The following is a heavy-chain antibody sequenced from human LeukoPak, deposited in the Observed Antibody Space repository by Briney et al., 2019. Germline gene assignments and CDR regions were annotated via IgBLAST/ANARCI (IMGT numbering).Heavy chain of an antibody. D-gene: IGHD3-22*01. CDR1: GGTFSSYA. CDR2: IIPINGTA. J-gene: IGHJ4*02. Sequence: GASVKVSCKASGGTFSSYAISWLRQAPGQGLEWMGGIIPINGTANYAQKFQGRVTITADESTSTAYMELSSLRSEDTAVYYCARDLLGHDSSSYYYYFDYWGQGTLVTVSS. V-gene: IGHV1-69*13. CDR3: ARDLLGHDSSSYYYYFDY.